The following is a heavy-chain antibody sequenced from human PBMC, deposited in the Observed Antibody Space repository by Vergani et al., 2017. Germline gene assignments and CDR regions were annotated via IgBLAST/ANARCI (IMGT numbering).Heavy chain of an antibody. Sequence: QLQLQESGPGLVKPSETLSLTCTVSGASANSYYWCWIRQPPGKGLEWMGYVSFRGDTLYDPSVKGRMTISLNTSSNQFSLYLTTVTAADTAVYYYARSRKNDSAGSPDYWGQGTL. CDR1: GASANSYY. V-gene: IGHV4-59*02. D-gene: IGHD1-26*01. CDR2: VSFRGDT. J-gene: IGHJ4*02. CDR3: ARSRKNDSAGSPDY.